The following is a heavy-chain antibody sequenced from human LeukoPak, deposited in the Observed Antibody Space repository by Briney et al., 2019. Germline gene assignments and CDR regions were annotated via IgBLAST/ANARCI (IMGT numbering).Heavy chain of an antibody. CDR1: GFTFSDYY. D-gene: IGHD3-22*01. V-gene: IGHV3-23*01. CDR2: ISGSGGST. Sequence: PGGSLRLSCAASGFTFSDYYMSWVRQAPGKGLEWVSAISGSGGSTYYADSVKGRFTISRDNSKNTLYLQMNSLRAEDTAVYYCAKAINYYDSSGYYYVSYYFDYWGQGTLVTVSS. CDR3: AKAINYYDSSGYYYVSYYFDY. J-gene: IGHJ4*02.